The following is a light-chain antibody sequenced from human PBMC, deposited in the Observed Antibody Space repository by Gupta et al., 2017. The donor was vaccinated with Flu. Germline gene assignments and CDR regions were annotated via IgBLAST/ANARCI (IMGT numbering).Light chain of an antibody. CDR3: QQSYSAPRT. CDR2: AAS. V-gene: IGKV1-39*01. J-gene: IGKJ1*01. Sequence: DIQMTQSPSSLSASVGDRGTITCRASEDISNYLNWYQHKPGKAPKLLIYAASSLGSGVPSRFSGSGSGTYFTLTISSMQPEDFAIDYCQQSYSAPRTFGQGTTVDFK. CDR1: EDISNY.